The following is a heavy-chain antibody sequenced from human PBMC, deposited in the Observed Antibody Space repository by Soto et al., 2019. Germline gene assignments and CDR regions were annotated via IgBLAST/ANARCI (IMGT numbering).Heavy chain of an antibody. Sequence: EVQLLESGGGLVQPGGSLRLSCAASGFTFSSYWMSWVRQAPGKGLEWVANIKQDGSEKYYVDSVKGRFTISRDNAKNSLYLQMNSLRAEDTAVYYCARGGLWFGELPFDYWGQGTLVTVSS. D-gene: IGHD3-10*01. CDR2: IKQDGSEK. CDR1: GFTFSSYW. J-gene: IGHJ4*02. CDR3: ARGGLWFGELPFDY. V-gene: IGHV3-7*04.